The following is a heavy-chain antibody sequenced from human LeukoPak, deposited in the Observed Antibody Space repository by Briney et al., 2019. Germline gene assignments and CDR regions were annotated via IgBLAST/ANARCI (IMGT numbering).Heavy chain of an antibody. V-gene: IGHV3-21*01. CDR3: ARECGLRYFDWSLLDYGMDV. CDR2: ISSSSSYI. D-gene: IGHD3-9*01. CDR1: GFTFSSYS. J-gene: IGHJ6*02. Sequence: EGSLRLSCAASGFTFSSYSMNWVRQAPGKGLEWVSSISSSSSYIYYADSVKGRFTISRDNAKNSLYLQMNSLRAEDTAVYYCARECGLRYFDWSLLDYGMDVWGQGTTVTVSS.